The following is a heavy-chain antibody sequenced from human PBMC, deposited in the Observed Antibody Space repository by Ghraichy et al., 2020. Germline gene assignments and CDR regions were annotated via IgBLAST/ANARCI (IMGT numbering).Heavy chain of an antibody. CDR2: IYIAGCT. D-gene: IGHD4-11*01. CDR3: VKPNSNWLGAFQS. Sequence: GGSLRLSCAASGFDVSNSYMSWVRQAPGRGLEWVAIIYIAGCTFYVDSVKDRFAIFRDKSKNTLFLQMNSLRVEDTAVYYCVKPNSNWLGAFQSWGQGTMVTVSS. V-gene: IGHV3-66*04. J-gene: IGHJ3*01. CDR1: GFDVSNSY.